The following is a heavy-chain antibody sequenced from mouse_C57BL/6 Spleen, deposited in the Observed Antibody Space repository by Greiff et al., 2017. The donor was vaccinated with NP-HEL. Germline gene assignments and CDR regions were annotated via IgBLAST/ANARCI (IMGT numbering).Heavy chain of an antibody. J-gene: IGHJ3*01. V-gene: IGHV14-4*01. CDR2: IDPENGDT. CDR3: TNSFRFAY. Sequence: DVQLQESGAELVRPGASVKLSCTASGFNIKDDYMHWVKQRPEQGLEWIGWIDPENGDTEYASKFQGKATITADTSSNTAYLQLSSLTSEDTAVYYCTNSFRFAYWGQGTLVTVSA. D-gene: IGHD2-12*01. CDR1: GFNIKDDY.